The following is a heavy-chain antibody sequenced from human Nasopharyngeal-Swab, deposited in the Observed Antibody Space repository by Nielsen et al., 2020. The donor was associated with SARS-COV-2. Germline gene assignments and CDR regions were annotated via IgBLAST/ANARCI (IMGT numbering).Heavy chain of an antibody. V-gene: IGHV3-11*04. J-gene: IGHJ4*02. CDR2: ISSSVSIR. CDR1: GFPFSDYY. CDR3: ARNTDYYDSSGYQDY. D-gene: IGHD3-22*01. Sequence: GESLKISCAASGFPFSDYYMSWILQAPGKGLEWVSYISSSVSIRYYADSVKGRFTISRDNAKNSLYLQMDSLRAEDTAVYYCARNTDYYDSSGYQDYWGQGTLVTVSS.